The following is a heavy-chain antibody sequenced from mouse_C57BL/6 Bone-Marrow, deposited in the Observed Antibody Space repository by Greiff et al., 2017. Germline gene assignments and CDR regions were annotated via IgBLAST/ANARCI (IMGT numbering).Heavy chain of an antibody. CDR1: GFSFNTYA. J-gene: IGHJ4*01. CDR2: IRSKSNNYAT. CDR3: VRHGGCGSSHYAMDY. D-gene: IGHD1-1*01. Sequence: EVKLVESGGGLVQPKGSLKLSCAASGFSFNTYAMNWVRQAPGKGLEWVARIRSKSNNYATYYADSVKDRFTISRDDSESMLYLQMNNLKTEDTAMYYCVRHGGCGSSHYAMDYWGQGTSVTVSS. V-gene: IGHV10-1*01.